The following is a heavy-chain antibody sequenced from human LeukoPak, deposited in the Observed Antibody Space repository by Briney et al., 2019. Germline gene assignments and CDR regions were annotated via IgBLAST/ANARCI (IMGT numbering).Heavy chain of an antibody. CDR3: ARGALWFGEYYFDY. CDR1: GGSISSYY. V-gene: IGHV4-59*01. CDR2: IYYSGST. Sequence: SETLSLTCTVSGGSISSYYWSWIRQPPGKGLEWIGYIYYSGSTNYNPSLKSRVTISVDTSKNQFSLKLSSVTAAGTAVYYCARGALWFGEYYFDYWGQGTLVTVSS. D-gene: IGHD3-10*01. J-gene: IGHJ4*02.